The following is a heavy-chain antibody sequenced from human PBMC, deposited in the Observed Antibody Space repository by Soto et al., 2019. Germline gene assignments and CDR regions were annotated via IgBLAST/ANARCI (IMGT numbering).Heavy chain of an antibody. CDR2: IYYSGST. J-gene: IGHJ4*02. CDR1: GGSISSGGHY. D-gene: IGHD1-26*01. V-gene: IGHV4-31*03. Sequence: QVQLQESGPGLVKPSQTLSLTCTVSGGSISSGGHYWSWIRQHPGKDLEWIGYIYYSGSTDYNPSLKSRLTISIDTSKNQCSRKLTSVTAADTAVYYCARSDYYGPFDYWGQGTLVTVSS. CDR3: ARSDYYGPFDY.